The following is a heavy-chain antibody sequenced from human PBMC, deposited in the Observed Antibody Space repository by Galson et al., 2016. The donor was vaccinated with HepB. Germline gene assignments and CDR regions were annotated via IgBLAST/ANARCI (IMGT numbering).Heavy chain of an antibody. J-gene: IGHJ5*02. CDR2: IIPILGVT. D-gene: IGHD1-1*01. CDR3: AKEGSGTYYSFDFSDP. CDR1: GDTFSTYS. V-gene: IGHV1-69*04. Sequence: SVKVSCKASGDTFSTYSFTWVRQAPGQGLEWMGRIIPILGVTNYAQKFQGRVTLTADKSTSTAYMELTSLRSDDKAVYYCAKEGSGTYYSFDFSDPWGQGTLVTVSS.